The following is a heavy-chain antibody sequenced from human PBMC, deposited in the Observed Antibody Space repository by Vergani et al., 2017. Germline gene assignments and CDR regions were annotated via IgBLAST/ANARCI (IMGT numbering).Heavy chain of an antibody. Sequence: QVQLVESAGGVVQPGGSLILSCAASGFTFSHFGMHWIRQAPGKGLEWLAYIGKHVINTRYRDAVKGRFTVSRDNSKDILYLQMNSLRSEDTALYYSARYVRDSSDGLPDSRSPGTRVMVSS. J-gene: IGHJ4*02. CDR2: IGKHVINT. CDR1: GFTFSHFG. V-gene: IGHV3-30*02. CDR3: ARYVRDSSDGLPDS. D-gene: IGHD2-21*02.